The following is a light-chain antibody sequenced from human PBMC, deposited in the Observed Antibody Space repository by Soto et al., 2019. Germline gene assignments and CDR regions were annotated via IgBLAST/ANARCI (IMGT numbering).Light chain of an antibody. V-gene: IGKV1-5*01. J-gene: IGKJ1*01. CDR3: QQYDSFPWT. CDR2: DAS. CDR1: QDISKW. Sequence: DIQMTQSPSTLSASVGDRVAITCRASQDISKWLAWYQQKPGKPPKLLIYDASGLDSGVPSRFSGSGYGTEFTLTISGLQPEDFATFYCQQYDSFPWTLGQGTKVDIK.